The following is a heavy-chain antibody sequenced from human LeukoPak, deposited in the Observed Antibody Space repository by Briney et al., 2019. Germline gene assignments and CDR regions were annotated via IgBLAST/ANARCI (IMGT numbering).Heavy chain of an antibody. V-gene: IGHV1-69*04. D-gene: IGHD6-6*01. Sequence: SVKVSCKASGYTFTSYGISWVRQAPGQGLEWMGRIIPILGIANYAQKFQGRVTITADKSTSTAYMELSSLRSEDTAVYYCASGSSSTKTYYYYYYMDVWGKGTTVTVSS. J-gene: IGHJ6*03. CDR2: IIPILGIA. CDR3: ASGSSSTKTYYYYYYMDV. CDR1: GYTFTSYG.